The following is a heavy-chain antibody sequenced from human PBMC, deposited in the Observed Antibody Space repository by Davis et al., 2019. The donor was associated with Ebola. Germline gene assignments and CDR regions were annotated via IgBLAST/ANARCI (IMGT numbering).Heavy chain of an antibody. CDR1: GFAFSSYS. CDR2: ISSGRNTV. V-gene: IGHV3-48*02. J-gene: IGHJ4*02. D-gene: IGHD3-3*01. Sequence: GESLKTPRAAAGFAFSSYSMNWVRQAPGKGLEWVSYISSGRNTVYYANSVRGSFTISRDNAKNSLYLQMHGLRDEDTAVYYCARDLWVFGNTSPSEYWGQGTLVTVSS. CDR3: ARDLWVFGNTSPSEY.